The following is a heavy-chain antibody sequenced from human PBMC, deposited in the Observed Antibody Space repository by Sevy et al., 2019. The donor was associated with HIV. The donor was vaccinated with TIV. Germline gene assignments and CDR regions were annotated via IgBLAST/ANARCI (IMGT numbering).Heavy chain of an antibody. V-gene: IGHV3-53*01. J-gene: IGHJ4*02. D-gene: IGHD5-18*01. CDR2: IYSGGNT. CDR1: GFTISSTY. Sequence: GGSLRLSCAASGFTISSTYMSWVRQAPGKGLKWVSVIYSGGNTYYADSVKGRFTISRDNSENTLYLQMNSLRDEDTAVYYCARGVGYSHGLYYFDYWGQGTLVTVSS. CDR3: ARGVGYSHGLYYFDY.